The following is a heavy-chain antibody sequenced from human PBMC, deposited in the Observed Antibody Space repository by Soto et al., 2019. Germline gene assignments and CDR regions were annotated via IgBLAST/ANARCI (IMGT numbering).Heavy chain of an antibody. CDR3: ARGMTTVTTLDY. V-gene: IGHV4-30-2*01. Sequence: QLQLQESGSGLVKPSQTLSLTCAVSGGSISSGGYSCSWIRQPPGKGLEWIGYSYHSGSTYYHPSLKRRVTIAVDRSKHQFSLQLSSVTAADTAVYYCARGMTTVTTLDYWGQGTLVTVSS. CDR1: GGSISSGGYS. CDR2: SYHSGST. J-gene: IGHJ4*02. D-gene: IGHD4-4*01.